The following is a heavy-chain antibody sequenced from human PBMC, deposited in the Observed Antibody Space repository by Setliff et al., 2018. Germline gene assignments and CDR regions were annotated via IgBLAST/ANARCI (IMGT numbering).Heavy chain of an antibody. CDR2: IYAGDSDT. V-gene: IGHV5-51*01. J-gene: IGHJ3*01. CDR3: ARLGSSSWYNDVFDF. Sequence: GESLKISCKGSGYTFSNYWVGWVRRMPGKGLEWMGVIYAGDSDTRYSPSFQGQVTFSADKSISTAYLQWSTLKASDTAMYYCARLGSSSWYNDVFDFWGPGTMVTVSS. CDR1: GYTFSNYW. D-gene: IGHD6-13*01.